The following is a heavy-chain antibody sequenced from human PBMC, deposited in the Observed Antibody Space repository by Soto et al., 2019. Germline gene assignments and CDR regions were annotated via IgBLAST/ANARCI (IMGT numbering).Heavy chain of an antibody. D-gene: IGHD3-3*01. Sequence: EVQLVESGGGLGQPGGSLRLSCVVSVFTFSTSSMNWVRQAPGKGLEWVSYISSSSNTIYADSVKGRFTISRDKSKNSLYLQMSSLRDGDTAAYYCARVIWSGYLTSDYWGQGTLVTVP. CDR2: ISSSSNTI. CDR3: ARVIWSGYLTSDY. CDR1: VFTFSTSS. V-gene: IGHV3-48*02. J-gene: IGHJ4*02.